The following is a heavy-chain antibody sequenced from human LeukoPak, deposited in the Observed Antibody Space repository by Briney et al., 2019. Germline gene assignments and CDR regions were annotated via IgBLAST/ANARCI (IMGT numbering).Heavy chain of an antibody. D-gene: IGHD3-10*01. V-gene: IGHV3-23*01. J-gene: IGHJ4*02. CDR2: ISGSGGST. CDR1: GFTFSSYA. CDR3: AKLITMVRGVPVYFDY. Sequence: GASLRPSCAASGFTFSSYAMSWVRQAPGKGLEWVSAISGSGGSTYYADSVKGRFTISRDNSKNTLYLQMNSLRAEDTAVYYCAKLITMVRGVPVYFDYWGQGTLVTVSS.